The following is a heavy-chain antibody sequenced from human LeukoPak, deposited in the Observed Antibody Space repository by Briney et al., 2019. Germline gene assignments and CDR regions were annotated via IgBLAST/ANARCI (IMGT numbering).Heavy chain of an antibody. D-gene: IGHD1-26*01. Sequence: PSEILSLTCTVSGGSITSYHWSWIRQPAGKGLEWIGLIYTSGSTNYNSSLKSRVTISVDKSKNQFSLKLSSVTAADTAVYYCARNSGSNFFFNYWGQGTLVTVSS. CDR1: GGSITSYH. CDR3: ARNSGSNFFFNY. J-gene: IGHJ4*02. CDR2: IYTSGST. V-gene: IGHV4-4*07.